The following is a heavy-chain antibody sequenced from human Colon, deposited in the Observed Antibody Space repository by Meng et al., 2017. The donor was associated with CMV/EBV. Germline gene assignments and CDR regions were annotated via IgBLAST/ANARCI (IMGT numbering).Heavy chain of an antibody. Sequence: LRLSCAASGFTFTNAAMTWVRQASGKGLEWIGRIKSKIDGGKIDYAAPVRGRFAISRDGSKATVYLQIDTLEIEDTGMYYCTTLLRGFWGQGTLVTVSS. CDR3: TTLLRGF. J-gene: IGHJ4*02. D-gene: IGHD2-15*01. CDR1: GFTFTNAA. CDR2: IKSKIDGGKI. V-gene: IGHV3-15*01.